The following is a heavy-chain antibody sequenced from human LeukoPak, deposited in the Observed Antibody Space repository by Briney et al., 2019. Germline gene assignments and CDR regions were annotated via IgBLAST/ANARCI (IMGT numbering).Heavy chain of an antibody. Sequence: SETLSLTCTVSGGSISSGDYYWGWLPQPPGKGLEWIGYIYYSGSTYYNPSRKSRVTISVDTSKNQYSLRLSSVTAADTAVYSCAIAMGDYWGQGTLVTVSS. V-gene: IGHV4-30-4*01. CDR3: AIAMGDY. D-gene: IGHD5-18*01. J-gene: IGHJ4*02. CDR2: IYYSGST. CDR1: GGSISSGDYY.